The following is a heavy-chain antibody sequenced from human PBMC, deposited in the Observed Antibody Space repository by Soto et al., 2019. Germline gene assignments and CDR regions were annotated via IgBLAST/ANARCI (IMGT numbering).Heavy chain of an antibody. D-gene: IGHD3-3*01. CDR3: AKDGGGALEWLPQGYYYYYGMDV. J-gene: IGHJ6*02. CDR1: GFTFSSYA. Sequence: GGSLRLSCAASGFTFSSYAMSWVRQAPGKGLEWVSAISGSGGSTYYADSVKGRFTISRDNSKNTLYLQMNSLRAEDTAVYYCAKDGGGALEWLPQGYYYYYGMDVWGQGTTVTVSS. V-gene: IGHV3-23*01. CDR2: ISGSGGST.